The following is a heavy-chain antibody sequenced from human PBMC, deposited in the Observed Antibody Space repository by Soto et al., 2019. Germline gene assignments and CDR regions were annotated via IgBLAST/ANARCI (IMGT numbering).Heavy chain of an antibody. J-gene: IGHJ4*02. Sequence: QVQLVESGGGLVKPGGSLRLSCVDSGFIFSDFHMSWIRQAPGQGLECVSSISTSGHTIYSADSVKGRFTVSRDNTKNSLYLQMNSLRADDTAVYYCARDNPHSSAFYSSCDYWGRGTLVSVSS. D-gene: IGHD3-22*01. CDR3: ARDNPHSSAFYSSCDY. CDR1: GFIFSDFH. V-gene: IGHV3-11*01. CDR2: ISTSGHTI.